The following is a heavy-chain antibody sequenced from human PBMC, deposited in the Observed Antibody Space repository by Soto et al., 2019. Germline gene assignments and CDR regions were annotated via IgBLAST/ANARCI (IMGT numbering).Heavy chain of an antibody. CDR1: GGTFSSYA. D-gene: IGHD5-12*01. V-gene: IGHV1-69*13. CDR2: IVPIVDTS. J-gene: IGHJ4*02. Sequence: EASVKVSCKTSGGTFSSYAISWVRQAPGQGLEWMGGIVPIVDTSTYAQKFQGRVTITADESTSTAYMELSSLRSDDTAIYYCVRVVAIAGYPDNWGQGTLVTVSS. CDR3: VRVVAIAGYPDN.